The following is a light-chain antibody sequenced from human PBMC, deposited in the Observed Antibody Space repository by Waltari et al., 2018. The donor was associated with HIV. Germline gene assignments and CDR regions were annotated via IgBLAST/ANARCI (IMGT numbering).Light chain of an antibody. Sequence: QSALTQPPSVSGSPGQSVTIPCTGTSSDVGSYYRVPWYQQPPGTAPKLLIYEVGNRPSGVPHRFSGSKSGNTASLTISGLQAEDEADYYCSSYTSSSTLVFGGGTKLTVL. J-gene: IGLJ2*01. CDR1: SSDVGSYYR. V-gene: IGLV2-18*02. CDR3: SSYTSSSTLV. CDR2: EVG.